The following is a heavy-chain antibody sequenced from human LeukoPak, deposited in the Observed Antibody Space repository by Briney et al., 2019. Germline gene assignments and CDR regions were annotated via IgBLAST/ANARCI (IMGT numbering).Heavy chain of an antibody. D-gene: IGHD3-22*01. Sequence: SETLSLTCTVSGGSISSYHWSWIRQPAGKGLEWIGRIYTSGSTNYNPSLKSRVTMSVDTSKNQFSLKLSSVTAADTAVYYCARDNDSSGYYYEDDYYYYMDVWGKGTTVTVSS. J-gene: IGHJ6*03. CDR2: IYTSGST. CDR3: ARDNDSSGYYYEDDYYYYMDV. V-gene: IGHV4-4*07. CDR1: GGSISSYH.